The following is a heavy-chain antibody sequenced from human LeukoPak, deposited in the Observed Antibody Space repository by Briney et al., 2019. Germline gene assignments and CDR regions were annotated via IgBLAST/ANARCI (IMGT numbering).Heavy chain of an antibody. V-gene: IGHV4-39*07. CDR3: ARDPIRITMIVVPRWAFDI. D-gene: IGHD3-22*01. CDR2: ISYVGTT. Sequence: PSETLSLTCTVSGGSISNSDYYWGWLRQPPGKGLEWIGSISYVGTTYYNPSLKSRVTILVDTSKNQFSLKLSSVTAADTAVYYCARDPIRITMIVVPRWAFDIWGQGTMVTVSS. CDR1: GGSISNSDYY. J-gene: IGHJ3*02.